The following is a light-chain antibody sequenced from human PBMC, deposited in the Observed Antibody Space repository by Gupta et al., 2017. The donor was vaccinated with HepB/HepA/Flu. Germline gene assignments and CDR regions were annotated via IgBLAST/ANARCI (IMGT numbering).Light chain of an antibody. V-gene: IGLV3-1*01. J-gene: IGLJ2*01. CDR1: KLGDKY. Sequence: SYELTQPPSVSVSPGQTASITCSGDKLGDKYACWYQQKPGQSPVLVIYQVSSRPSGEPDRFSGSTSGTTATPTISGTQAMDEDDYYCQAWNSSSAVFDGGTKLTVL. CDR2: QVS. CDR3: QAWNSSSAV.